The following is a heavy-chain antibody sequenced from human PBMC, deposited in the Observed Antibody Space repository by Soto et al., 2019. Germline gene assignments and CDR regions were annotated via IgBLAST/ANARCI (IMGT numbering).Heavy chain of an antibody. Sequence: GESLKISCKASGYSSANIWIGWVRQMPGKGLEWMGFIHLGGSETRYNPSFQDQVTISGAKSINTAYLQWSSLRASDTAMFYCAIATHGTSYYDYLGQGTLVTVSS. D-gene: IGHD2-8*01. CDR3: AIATHGTSYYDY. CDR2: IHLGGSET. V-gene: IGHV5-51*01. CDR1: GYSSANIW. J-gene: IGHJ4*02.